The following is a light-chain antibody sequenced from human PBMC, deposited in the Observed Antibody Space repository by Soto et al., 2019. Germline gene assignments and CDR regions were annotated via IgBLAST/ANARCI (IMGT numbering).Light chain of an antibody. CDR3: QQSFNSPMFT. V-gene: IGKV1-5*03. Sequence: DIQMTQSPSTLSGSVGDRVTITCRASQTISSWLAWYQQKPGKAPKLLIYKASTLKSGVPSRFSGSGSSTDFTLTISSLQPEDFATYYCQQSFNSPMFTFGQGTKLEIK. J-gene: IGKJ2*01. CDR1: QTISSW. CDR2: KAS.